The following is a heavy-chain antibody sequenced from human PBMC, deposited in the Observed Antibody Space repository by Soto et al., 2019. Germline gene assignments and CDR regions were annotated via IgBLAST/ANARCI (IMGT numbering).Heavy chain of an antibody. J-gene: IGHJ4*02. CDR2: IGVSGDTT. D-gene: IGHD3-10*01. V-gene: IGHV3-23*04. Sequence: EVQLVESGRGLVQPGGSLRLSCAASGFTFSSYAMSWVRQAPGKGLEWVSAIGVSGDTTYYADSVKGRFTISRDNSKNTLYLQMGSLRAVETAVYYCAKVRTFGELMSLYWGQGTLVTVSS. CDR1: GFTFSSYA. CDR3: AKVRTFGELMSLY.